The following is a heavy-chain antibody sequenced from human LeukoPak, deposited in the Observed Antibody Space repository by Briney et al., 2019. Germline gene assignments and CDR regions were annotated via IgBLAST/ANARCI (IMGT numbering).Heavy chain of an antibody. CDR1: GYTFTDYY. CDR2: INPNSGGT. Sequence: ASVKVSCKASGYTFTDYYVHWVRQAPGQGLEWMAWINPNSGGTYYAQNFHDRITLTRDTSISTAYMELSRLRSDDTAIYYCARANALYCSSTSCLFDYWGQGTLVTVSS. V-gene: IGHV1-2*02. J-gene: IGHJ4*02. CDR3: ARANALYCSSTSCLFDY. D-gene: IGHD2-2*01.